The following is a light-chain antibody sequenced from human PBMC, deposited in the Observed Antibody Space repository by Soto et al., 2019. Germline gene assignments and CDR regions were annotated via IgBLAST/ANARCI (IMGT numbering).Light chain of an antibody. Sequence: DIVLSHSPCTLSLSPGQKTTLSSRPTQNMRSNYVAWFQQKPGQAPRLLIYGAMNRATSIPNRLRGRGPVAEFPLTTSSLEPEDFVVYYCQKYHSPPLTFGQGTTVDIK. V-gene: IGKV3-20*01. CDR2: GAM. CDR1: QNMRSNY. J-gene: IGKJ1*01. CDR3: QKYHSPPLT.